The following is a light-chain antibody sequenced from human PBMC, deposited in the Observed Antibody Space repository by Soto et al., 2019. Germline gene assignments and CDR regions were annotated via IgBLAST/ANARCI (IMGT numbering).Light chain of an antibody. J-gene: IGKJ1*01. CDR3: QQYDQHPRT. V-gene: IGKV1-33*01. Sequence: DIQMIQSPSSLSASVGDRVTITCQASQEISNYLNWYQQKPGKAPNLLIYDASNLETGVPSRFSGRGTGTEFAFTITILQPEDVPTYYCQQYDQHPRTFGRGTKVEIK. CDR1: QEISNY. CDR2: DAS.